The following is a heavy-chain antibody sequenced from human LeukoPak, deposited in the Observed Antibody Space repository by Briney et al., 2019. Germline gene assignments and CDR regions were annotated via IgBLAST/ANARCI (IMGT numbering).Heavy chain of an antibody. CDR2: IGTAGDT. CDR1: GFTFSSYD. D-gene: IGHD6-19*01. Sequence: GSLRLSCAASGFTFSSYDMHWVRQATGKGLEWVSAIGTAGDTYYPGSVKGRLTISRENAKNSLYLQMNSLRAGDTAVYYCAREGPYSSGLSGAFDIWGQGTMVTVSS. CDR3: AREGPYSSGLSGAFDI. J-gene: IGHJ3*02. V-gene: IGHV3-13*01.